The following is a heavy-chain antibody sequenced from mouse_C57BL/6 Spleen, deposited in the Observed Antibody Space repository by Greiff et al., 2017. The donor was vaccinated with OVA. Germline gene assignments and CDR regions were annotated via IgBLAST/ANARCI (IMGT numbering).Heavy chain of an antibody. CDR2: IRNKANGYTT. Sequence: DVMLVESGGGLVQPGGSLSLSCAASGFTFTDYYMSWVRQPPGKALEWLGFIRNKANGYTTDYSASVKGRFTISRDNSQSILYLQMNALRAEDSATYYCARYITTAYYFDYWGQGTTLTVSS. CDR1: GFTFTDYY. J-gene: IGHJ2*01. V-gene: IGHV7-3*01. D-gene: IGHD1-2*01. CDR3: ARYITTAYYFDY.